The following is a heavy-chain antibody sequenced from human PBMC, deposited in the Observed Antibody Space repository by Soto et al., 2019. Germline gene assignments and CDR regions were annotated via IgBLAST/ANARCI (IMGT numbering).Heavy chain of an antibody. Sequence: QVQLQESGPELVKPSQTLSLTCSVSGGSITTNGHYWTWIRQHPGQGLEWIAYIYYTGNSYLNPSIKSRLSISVDTSKNQLSLELRSVTAADTAVYYCAREQWGFDSWGQGTLVTVSS. CDR3: AREQWGFDS. D-gene: IGHD6-19*01. J-gene: IGHJ4*02. CDR2: IYYTGNS. CDR1: GGSITTNGHY. V-gene: IGHV4-31*03.